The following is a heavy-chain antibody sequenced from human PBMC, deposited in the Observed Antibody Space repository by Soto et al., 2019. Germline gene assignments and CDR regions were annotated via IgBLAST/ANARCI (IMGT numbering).Heavy chain of an antibody. D-gene: IGHD6-19*01. CDR1: GFTFSSYG. Sequence: GGSLRLSCAASGFTFSSYGMHWVRQAPGKGLEWVAVISYDGSNKYYADSVKGRFTISRDNSKNTLSLQMTSLRAEDTAVYYCAKGGRQWLVTSDFNYWGQGALVTVSS. CDR2: ISYDGSNK. J-gene: IGHJ4*02. CDR3: AKGGRQWLVTSDFNY. V-gene: IGHV3-30*18.